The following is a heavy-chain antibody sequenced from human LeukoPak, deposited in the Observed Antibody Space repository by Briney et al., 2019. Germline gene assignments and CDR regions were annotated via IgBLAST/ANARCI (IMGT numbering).Heavy chain of an antibody. CDR2: IYYSGST. D-gene: IGHD1-14*01. Sequence: SETLSLTRTVSGDSISSSTYYWGWIRQSPGKGLEWIGSIYYSGSTYYNPSLKSRVTISVDTSKNQFSLKLSSVTAADTAMYYCAKDDPEPRPPDYWGQGTLVTVSS. CDR3: AKDDPEPRPPDY. J-gene: IGHJ4*02. CDR1: GDSISSSTYY. V-gene: IGHV4-39*02.